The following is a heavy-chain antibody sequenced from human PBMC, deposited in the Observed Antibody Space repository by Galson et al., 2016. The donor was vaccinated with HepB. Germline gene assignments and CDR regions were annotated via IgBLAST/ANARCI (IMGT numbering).Heavy chain of an antibody. CDR1: GGPVSSTTYY. D-gene: IGHD1-14*01. V-gene: IGHV4-39*02. J-gene: IGHJ4*02. CDR3: TNLGRGLGFITR. CDR2: MFYTGNT. Sequence: SETLSLTCNVSGGPVSSTTYYWGWIRQPPGKGLEWIGNMFYTGNTYHNPSLKSRVTISVDTSKNHFSLMLTSVTAADTAIYYCTNLGRGLGFITRWGQGTLVSVSS.